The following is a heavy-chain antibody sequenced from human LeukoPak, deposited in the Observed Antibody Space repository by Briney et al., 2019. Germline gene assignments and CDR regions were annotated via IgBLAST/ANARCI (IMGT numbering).Heavy chain of an antibody. J-gene: IGHJ4*02. CDR3: ARRRDSSGYVDY. D-gene: IGHD3-22*01. V-gene: IGHV4-59*08. Sequence: SETLSLTCTVSGGSLSSYYWSWIRQPPGKGLEWIGYIYYSGSTNYNPSLKSRVTISVDTSKNQFSLKLSYVTAADTAVYYCARRRDSSGYVDYWGQGTLVTVSS. CDR1: GGSLSSYY. CDR2: IYYSGST.